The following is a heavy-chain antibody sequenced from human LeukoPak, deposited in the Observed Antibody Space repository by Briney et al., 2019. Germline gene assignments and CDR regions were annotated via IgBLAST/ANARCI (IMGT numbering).Heavy chain of an antibody. J-gene: IGHJ6*02. CDR3: ARDRRGGRGVYYYYYCMDV. D-gene: IGHD3-10*01. CDR2: IYYSGST. Sequence: SETLSLTCTVSGGSISSYYWSWIRQPPGKGLEWIGYIYYSGSTNYNPSLKSRVTISVDTSKNQFSLKLSSVTAADTAVYYCARDRRGGRGVYYYYYCMDVWGQGTTVTASS. CDR1: GGSISSYY. V-gene: IGHV4-59*01.